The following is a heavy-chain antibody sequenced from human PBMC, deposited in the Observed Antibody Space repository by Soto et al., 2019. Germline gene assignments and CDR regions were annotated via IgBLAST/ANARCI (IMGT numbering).Heavy chain of an antibody. CDR1: GYTFTNYG. Sequence: ASVKVSCKASGYTFTNYGISWVRQAPGQGLEWMGWISAYNGNTNYAQKFQGRVTMTTDTSTSTAFMDLRSLRSDDTAVYYCARDPIFGTVTDRTFDYWGQGALVTVSS. J-gene: IGHJ4*02. D-gene: IGHD4-4*01. CDR2: ISAYNGNT. V-gene: IGHV1-18*01. CDR3: ARDPIFGTVTDRTFDY.